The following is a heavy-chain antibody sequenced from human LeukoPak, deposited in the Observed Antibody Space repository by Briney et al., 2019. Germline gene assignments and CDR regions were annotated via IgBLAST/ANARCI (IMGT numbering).Heavy chain of an antibody. CDR1: GFTFSRHA. CDR2: ISDSGGST. Sequence: GGSLRLSCAASGFTFSRHAMTWVRQAPGKGLEWVSGISDSGGSTYYADSVKGRFTISRDNSKNTLYLQMNSLRAEDTAVYYCAKGVAVAGTPDYWGQGTLVTVSS. CDR3: AKGVAVAGTPDY. J-gene: IGHJ4*02. D-gene: IGHD6-19*01. V-gene: IGHV3-23*01.